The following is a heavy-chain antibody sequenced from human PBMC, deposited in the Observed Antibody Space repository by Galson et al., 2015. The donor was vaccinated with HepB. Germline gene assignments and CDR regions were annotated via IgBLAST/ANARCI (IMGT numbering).Heavy chain of an antibody. CDR3: AKGRQLYGDDDY. Sequence: SLRLSCAASGFTVNSNHVSWVRQAPGKGLEWISVIYTGGSTFYTDSVKGRFTVSRDNSRNTVFLQMNSLRAEHTAIYYCAKGRQLYGDDDYWGQGPLITVSS. D-gene: IGHD3-3*01. V-gene: IGHV3-53*01. J-gene: IGHJ4*02. CDR2: IYTGGST. CDR1: GFTVNSNH.